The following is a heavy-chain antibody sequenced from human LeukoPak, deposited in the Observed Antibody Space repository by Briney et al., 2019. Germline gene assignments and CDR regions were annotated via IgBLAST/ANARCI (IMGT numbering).Heavy chain of an antibody. CDR1: GFTFSNAW. D-gene: IGHD2-2*01. CDR3: TSTYCSSTSCSYFDP. J-gene: IGHJ5*02. V-gene: IGHV3-15*01. Sequence: GGSLRLSCAASGFTFSNAWMSWVRQAPGKGLEWVGRVKSKTDGGTTDYAAPVKGRFTISRDDSKNTLYLQMNSLKTEDTAVYYCTSTYCSSTSCSYFDPWGQGTLVTVSS. CDR2: VKSKTDGGTT.